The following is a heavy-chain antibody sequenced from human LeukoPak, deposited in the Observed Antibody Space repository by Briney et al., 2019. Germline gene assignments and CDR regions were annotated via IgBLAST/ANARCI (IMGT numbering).Heavy chain of an antibody. J-gene: IGHJ4*02. D-gene: IGHD3-22*01. CDR1: GFTVSSNS. CDR2: IYSDNT. CDR3: TTRQAYYYDSSGPIDY. V-gene: IGHV3-53*01. Sequence: PGGSLRLSCTVSGFTVSSNSMSWVRQAPGKGLEWVSFIYSDNTHYSDSVQGRFTISRDNSKNTLYLQMNSLKTEDTAVYYCTTRQAYYYDSSGPIDYWGQGTLVTVSS.